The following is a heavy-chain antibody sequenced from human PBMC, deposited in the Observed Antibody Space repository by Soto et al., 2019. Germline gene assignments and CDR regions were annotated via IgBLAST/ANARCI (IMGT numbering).Heavy chain of an antibody. V-gene: IGHV1-2*02. D-gene: IGHD3-22*01. CDR1: GYIFTCNY. CDR3: APHYPDSSGYFDH. CDR2: INPNNGAT. Sequence: ASVKVSSKASGYIFTCNYMHWVRQAPGQGLEYMGWINPNNGATNYAQNFQGRVTMTWDTSISTAYMEVRRLRSDDTAVYYCAPHYPDSSGYFDHWGQGTLVTVSS. J-gene: IGHJ4*02.